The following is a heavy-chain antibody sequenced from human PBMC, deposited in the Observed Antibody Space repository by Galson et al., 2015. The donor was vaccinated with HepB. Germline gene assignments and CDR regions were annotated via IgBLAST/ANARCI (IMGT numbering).Heavy chain of an antibody. CDR2: ISAYNGNT. J-gene: IGHJ4*02. Sequence: SVKASCKASGYTFTSYGISWVRQAPGQGLEWMGWISAYNGNTNYAQKLQGRVTMTTDTSTSTAYMELRSLRSDDTAVYYCATKDSYYYDSSGYYTSWGQGTLVTVSS. D-gene: IGHD3-22*01. CDR1: GYTFTSYG. CDR3: ATKDSYYYDSSGYYTS. V-gene: IGHV1-18*01.